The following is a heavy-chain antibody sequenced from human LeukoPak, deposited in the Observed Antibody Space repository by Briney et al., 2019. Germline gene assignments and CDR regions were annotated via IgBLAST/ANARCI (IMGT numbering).Heavy chain of an antibody. CDR1: GFTFSSYW. CDR3: AKDHLYSSSSYFDY. D-gene: IGHD6-6*01. CDR2: ISGSGGST. Sequence: PGGSLRLSCAASGFTFSSYWMSWVRQAPGKGLEWVSAISGSGGSTYYADSVKGRFTISRDNSKNTLYLKMNSLRAEDTAVYYCAKDHLYSSSSYFDYWGQGTLVTVSS. J-gene: IGHJ4*02. V-gene: IGHV3-23*01.